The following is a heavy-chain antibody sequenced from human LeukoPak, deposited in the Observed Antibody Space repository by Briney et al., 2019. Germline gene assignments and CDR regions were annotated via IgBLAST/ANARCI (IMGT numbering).Heavy chain of an antibody. CDR3: ARQIIVGATVYYMDV. CDR1: GYIFTSYW. D-gene: IGHD1-26*01. CDR2: IYPGDSDT. J-gene: IGHJ6*03. V-gene: IGHV5-51*01. Sequence: GESLKISCKGSGYIFTSYWIGWVRQMPGKGLEWMGMIYPGDSDTRYSPSFQGQVTISADKSISTAYLQWSSLKASDTAMYYCARQIIVGATVYYMDVWGKGTTVTVSS.